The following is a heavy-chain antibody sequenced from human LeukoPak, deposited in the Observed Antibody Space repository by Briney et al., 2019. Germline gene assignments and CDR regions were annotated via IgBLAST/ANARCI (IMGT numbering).Heavy chain of an antibody. J-gene: IGHJ4*02. CDR2: FDPEDGET. D-gene: IGHD6-13*01. CDR1: GYTLTELS. Sequence: GASVKVSCKVSGYTLTELSMHWVRQAPGKGLEWMGGFDPEDGETIYAQKFQGRVTMTEDTSTDTAYMELSSLRSEDTAVYYCATDQPEQAYSSSWPTFDYWGQGTLVTVSS. V-gene: IGHV1-24*01. CDR3: ATDQPEQAYSSSWPTFDY.